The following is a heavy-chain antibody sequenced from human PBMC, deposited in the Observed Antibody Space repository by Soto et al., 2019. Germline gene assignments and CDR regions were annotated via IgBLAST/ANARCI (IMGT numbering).Heavy chain of an antibody. CDR3: ARDVRSSIAVAGTDY. V-gene: IGHV3-21*01. CDR1: GFTFSSYS. CDR2: ISSSSSYI. Sequence: GESLKISCAASGFTFSSYSMNWVRQAPGKGLEWVSSISSSSSYIYYADSVKGRFTISRDNAKNSLYLEMNSLRVEDTAVYYCARDVRSSIAVAGTDYWGQGTLVTVSS. D-gene: IGHD6-19*01. J-gene: IGHJ4*02.